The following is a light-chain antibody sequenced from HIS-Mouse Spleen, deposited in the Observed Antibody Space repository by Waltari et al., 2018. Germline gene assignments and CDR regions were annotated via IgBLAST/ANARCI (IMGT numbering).Light chain of an antibody. CDR1: NIGSKR. V-gene: IGLV3-21*03. Sequence: SYVLTQLPSVSVAPGKTARITCGGNNIGSKRVHWYQQTPGQAPVLVVYDDRDRPSGVPTGFSGCNSGNTATRTISRIEAGDEDDYYCQVWDSSSDQNWVFGGETKLTVL. CDR2: DDR. J-gene: IGLJ3*02. CDR3: QVWDSSSDQNWV.